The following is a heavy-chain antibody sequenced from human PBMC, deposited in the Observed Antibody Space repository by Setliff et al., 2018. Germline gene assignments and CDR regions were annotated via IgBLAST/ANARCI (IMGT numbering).Heavy chain of an antibody. D-gene: IGHD4-17*01. CDR3: AKNTVTSHYYYYYSMDV. J-gene: IGHJ6*01. CDR1: GYTFTSYD. CDR2: MNPNSGNT. V-gene: IGHV1-8*01. Sequence: ASVKVSCKASGYTFTSYDINWVRQATGQWLEWMGWMNPNSGNTGYAQKFQGRVTMTRNTSISTAYMELSSLRSEDTAVYYCAKNTVTSHYYYYYSMDVWGQGTTVTVSS.